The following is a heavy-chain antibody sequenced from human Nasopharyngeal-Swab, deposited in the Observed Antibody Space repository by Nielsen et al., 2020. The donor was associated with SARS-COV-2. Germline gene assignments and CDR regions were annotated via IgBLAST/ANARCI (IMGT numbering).Heavy chain of an antibody. Sequence: GESLKISCAASGFTFSSYSMNWVRQAPGEGPVWVSHINSAGSATSYADSVKGRFTISRDNAKSTLYLQMNSLRGDDTAIYFCAKDFWGALDSWGQGTLVTVSS. CDR3: AKDFWGALDS. CDR1: GFTFSSYS. J-gene: IGHJ4*02. V-gene: IGHV3-74*01. D-gene: IGHD3-16*01. CDR2: INSAGSAT.